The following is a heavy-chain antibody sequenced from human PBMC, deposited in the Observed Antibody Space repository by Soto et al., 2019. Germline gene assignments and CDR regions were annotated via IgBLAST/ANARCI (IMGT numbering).Heavy chain of an antibody. Sequence: QVQLQESGPGLVKPSETLSLTCTVSGGSINSYYWSWIRQPPGKGLEWIGYIYYSGSTNYNPSLKSRATTSVDTSKDKFTLNLSSVTAAGTAVYYCARVPWQWLGGYAFDIWGQGTMVTVSS. J-gene: IGHJ3*02. V-gene: IGHV4-59*01. CDR1: GGSINSYY. CDR3: ARVPWQWLGGYAFDI. D-gene: IGHD6-19*01. CDR2: IYYSGST.